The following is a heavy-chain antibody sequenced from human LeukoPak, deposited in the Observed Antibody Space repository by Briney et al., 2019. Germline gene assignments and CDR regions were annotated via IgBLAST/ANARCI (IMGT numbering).Heavy chain of an antibody. Sequence: GASVKVSCKASGYTFTSYYMHWVRQAPGQGLEWMGIINPSGGSTSYAQKFQGRVTMTRDMSTSTVYMELSSLRSEDTAVYYCARESPRYYDILTGYPSGWYSGSPPDYWGQGTLVTVSS. CDR1: GYTFTSYY. V-gene: IGHV1-46*01. CDR3: ARESPRYYDILTGYPSGWYSGSPPDY. CDR2: INPSGGST. D-gene: IGHD3-9*01. J-gene: IGHJ4*02.